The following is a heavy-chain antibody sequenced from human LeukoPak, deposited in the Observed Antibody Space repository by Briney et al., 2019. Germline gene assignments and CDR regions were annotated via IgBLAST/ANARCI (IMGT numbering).Heavy chain of an antibody. Sequence: GGSLRLSCAASGFTFDDYAMHWVRQAPGKGLEWVSLISGAGGSTYYADSVKGRFTISRDNSKNSLYLQMNSLRTEDTALYYCAKDTLGGYYDSSGATDYWGQGTLVTVSS. D-gene: IGHD3-22*01. CDR1: GFTFDDYA. CDR2: ISGAGGST. V-gene: IGHV3-43*02. CDR3: AKDTLGGYYDSSGATDY. J-gene: IGHJ4*02.